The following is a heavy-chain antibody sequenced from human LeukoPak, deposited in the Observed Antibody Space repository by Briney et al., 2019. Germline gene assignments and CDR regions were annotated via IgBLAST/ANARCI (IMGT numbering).Heavy chain of an antibody. CDR2: ISGYNGNT. Sequence: ASVKVSCKASGYTFTNYGINWVRQAPGQGLEWMGWISGYNGNTKDAQRLQGRLTMTTDTSTSTAYMDLRSLTSDDTAVYYCARDLEDTAMPDSSVYWGQGTLVTVSS. CDR1: GYTFTNYG. J-gene: IGHJ4*02. CDR3: ARDLEDTAMPDSSVY. V-gene: IGHV1-18*01. D-gene: IGHD5-18*01.